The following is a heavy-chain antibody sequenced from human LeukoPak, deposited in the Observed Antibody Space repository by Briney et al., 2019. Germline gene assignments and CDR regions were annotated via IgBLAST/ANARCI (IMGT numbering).Heavy chain of an antibody. CDR3: ARDGRFGELWGRYYYYMDV. CDR1: GGSISSYY. J-gene: IGHJ6*03. D-gene: IGHD3-10*01. CDR2: IYTSGST. Sequence: SEALSLTCTVSGGSISSYYWSWIRQPAGKGLEWMWRIYTSGSTNYNPSLKSRVTMSVDTSKNQFSLKLSSVTAADTAVYYCARDGRFGELWGRYYYYMDVWGKGTTVTVSS. V-gene: IGHV4-4*07.